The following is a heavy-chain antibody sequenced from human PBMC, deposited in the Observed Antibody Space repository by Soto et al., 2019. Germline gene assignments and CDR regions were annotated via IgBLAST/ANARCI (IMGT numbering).Heavy chain of an antibody. CDR2: MNPNSGNT. J-gene: IGHJ4*02. V-gene: IGHV1-8*01. CDR1: GYTFTSYD. CDR3: ATSSVLIGESVSMDY. Sequence: GASVKVSCKASGYTFTSYDINWVRQATGQGLEWMGWMNPNSGNTGYAQKFQGRVTMTEDTSTDTAYMELSSLRSEDTAVYYCATSSVLIGESVSMDYWGQGTLVTVSS. D-gene: IGHD2-8*01.